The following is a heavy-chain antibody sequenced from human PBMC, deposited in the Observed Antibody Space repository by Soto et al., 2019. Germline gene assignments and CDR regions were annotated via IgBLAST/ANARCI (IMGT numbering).Heavy chain of an antibody. V-gene: IGHV3-21*01. J-gene: IGHJ4*02. CDR3: AREGGEGATVTTLYFADY. CDR2: ISSSSSYI. CDR1: GFTFSSYS. D-gene: IGHD4-17*01. Sequence: EVQLVESGGGLVKPGGSLRLSCAASGFTFSSYSMNWVRQAPGKGLEWVSSISSSSSYIYYADAVKGRFTISRDNAKNSLYLQMNSLRAEDTAVYYCAREGGEGATVTTLYFADYWGQGTLVTGSS.